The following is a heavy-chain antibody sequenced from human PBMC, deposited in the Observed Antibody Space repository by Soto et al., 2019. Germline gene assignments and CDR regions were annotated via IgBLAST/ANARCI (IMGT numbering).Heavy chain of an antibody. D-gene: IGHD3-10*01. Sequence: QVRLQQWGAGLLKPSETLPLTCAVYGGSFSDYYWSWIRQPPGQGLEWIGEINHRGSTNYNPSLKNRVTISVDTSKNQFSLKLNSVTAADTAVYYCAREVPSRYFDLWGRGTPVTVSS. CDR3: AREVPSRYFDL. CDR2: INHRGST. J-gene: IGHJ2*01. CDR1: GGSFSDYY. V-gene: IGHV4-34*01.